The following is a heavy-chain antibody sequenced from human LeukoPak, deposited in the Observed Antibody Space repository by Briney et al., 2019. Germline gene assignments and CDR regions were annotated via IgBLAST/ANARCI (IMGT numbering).Heavy chain of an antibody. D-gene: IGHD4-11*01. CDR2: IIPIFGIA. V-gene: IGHV1-69*04. Sequence: ASVKVSCKASGGTFSSYAISWVRQAPGQGLEWMGRIIPIFGIANYAQKFQGRVTITADKSTSTAYMELSSLRSEDTAVYYCAGLVTMDYYFDYWGQGTLVTVSS. CDR3: AGLVTMDYYFDY. J-gene: IGHJ4*02. CDR1: GGTFSSYA.